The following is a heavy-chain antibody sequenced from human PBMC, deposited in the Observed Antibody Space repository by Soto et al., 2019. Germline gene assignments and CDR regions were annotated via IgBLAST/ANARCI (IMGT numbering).Heavy chain of an antibody. CDR1: GGSISSYY. CDR2: IYYSGST. D-gene: IGHD3-10*01. J-gene: IGHJ3*02. Sequence: SETLSLTCTVSGGSISSYYWSWIRQPPGKGLEWIGYIYYSGSTNYNPSLKSRVTISVDTSKNQFSLKLSSVTAADTAVYYCARVPMVRGASIGAFDIWGQGTMVTVSS. CDR3: ARVPMVRGASIGAFDI. V-gene: IGHV4-59*01.